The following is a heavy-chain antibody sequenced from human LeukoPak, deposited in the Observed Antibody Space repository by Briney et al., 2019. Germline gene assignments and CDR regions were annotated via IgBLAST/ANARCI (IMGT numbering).Heavy chain of an antibody. Sequence: GGSLRLSCAASGFTFSSYAMSWVRQAPGKGLEWVSSISSSSSYIYYADSVKGRFTISRDNAKNSLYLQMNSLRAEDTAVYYCAREPTGYSSSWAMDVWGKGTTVTVSS. J-gene: IGHJ6*03. V-gene: IGHV3-21*01. CDR3: AREPTGYSSSWAMDV. CDR1: GFTFSSYA. D-gene: IGHD6-6*01. CDR2: ISSSSSYI.